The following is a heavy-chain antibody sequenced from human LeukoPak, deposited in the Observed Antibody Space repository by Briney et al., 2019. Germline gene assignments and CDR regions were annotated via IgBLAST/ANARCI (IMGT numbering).Heavy chain of an antibody. V-gene: IGHV3-23*01. CDR1: GSIFSNHG. CDR2: VSPNGETA. J-gene: IGHJ4*02. Sequence: PGGSLRLSCAASGSIFSNHGMNWVRQPPGKGLEWVSGVSPNGETAYYADSVKGRFTISRDNSKNTVYLQVSSLRAEDTAVYYCAKDLGWIQFGYWGQGTLVTVSS. D-gene: IGHD5-18*01. CDR3: AKDLGWIQFGY.